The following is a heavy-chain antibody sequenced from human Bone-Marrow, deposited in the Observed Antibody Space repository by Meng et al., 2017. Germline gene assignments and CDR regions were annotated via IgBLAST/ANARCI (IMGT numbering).Heavy chain of an antibody. J-gene: IGHJ5*02. V-gene: IGHV1-18*01. CDR1: GYIFNNYG. CDR2: ISAYNGNT. Sequence: QVQLVQSGAEGKKPWSSLMVSFMASGYIFNNYGAIWVRQAPGQGPEWIGWISAYNGNTNYAQNFQGRFTMTTDTSTSTAYMELRSLRSDDTAVYYCARDLPGGTKGTWLDLWGQGTLVTVSS. D-gene: IGHD1-14*01. CDR3: ARDLPGGTKGTWLDL.